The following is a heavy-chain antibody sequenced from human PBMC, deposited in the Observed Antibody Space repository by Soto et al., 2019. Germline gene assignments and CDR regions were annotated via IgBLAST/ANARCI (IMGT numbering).Heavy chain of an antibody. V-gene: IGHV3-11*01. Sequence: QVQLVESGGGLVKPGGSLRLSCAASGFTFSDYYMSWIRQAPGKGLAWVSYISSSGSTIYYADSVKGRFTISRDNAKNSLYLQMNSLRAEDTAVYYCARAVAGTSAYYYHFYYMDVWGKGTTVTVSS. CDR2: ISSSGSTI. CDR1: GFTFSDYY. J-gene: IGHJ6*03. CDR3: ARAVAGTSAYYYHFYYMDV. D-gene: IGHD6-19*01.